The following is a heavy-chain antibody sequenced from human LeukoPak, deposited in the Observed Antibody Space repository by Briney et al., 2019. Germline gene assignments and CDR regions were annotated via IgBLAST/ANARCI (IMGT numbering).Heavy chain of an antibody. V-gene: IGHV3-23*01. CDR2: ISGSGGST. J-gene: IGHJ6*02. CDR1: GFTFSSYA. D-gene: IGHD6-19*01. CDR3: AKASVAGYYYYGMDV. Sequence: GGSLRLSCAASGFTFSSYAMSWVRQAPGKGLEWVSAISGSGGSTYYADSAKGRFTISRDNSKNTLYLQMNSLRAVDTAVYYCAKASVAGYYYYGMDVWGQGTTVTVSS.